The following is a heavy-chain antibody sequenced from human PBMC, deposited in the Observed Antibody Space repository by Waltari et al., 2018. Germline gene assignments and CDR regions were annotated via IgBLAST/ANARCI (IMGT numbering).Heavy chain of an antibody. D-gene: IGHD2-2*01. CDR2: MYYSGGT. J-gene: IGHJ4*02. CDR3: ARHQYYATLYYFDY. V-gene: IGHV4-39*07. CDR1: GASISSSNYY. Sequence: QLQLQESGPGLVKPSETLSLTCTVSGASISSSNYYWGWIRQPPGKGLEWIGRMYYSGGTHYNPSLERRVTISVDTSKNQFSLKLTSVTAADTAVYYCARHQYYATLYYFDYWGQGALVTVSS.